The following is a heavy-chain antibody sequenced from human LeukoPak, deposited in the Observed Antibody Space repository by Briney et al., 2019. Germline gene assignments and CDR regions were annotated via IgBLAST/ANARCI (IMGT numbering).Heavy chain of an antibody. V-gene: IGHV3-74*01. Sequence: GGSLRLSCAASGFTFSSYWMHWVRLAPGKGLVWVSRINSDGSSTSYADSVKGRFTISRDNAKNTLYLQMNSLRAEDTAVYYCARDLFQLDCSSTSCYGDAVDYWGQGTLVTVSS. CDR2: INSDGSST. CDR3: ARDLFQLDCSSTSCYGDAVDY. CDR1: GFTFSSYW. J-gene: IGHJ4*02. D-gene: IGHD2-2*01.